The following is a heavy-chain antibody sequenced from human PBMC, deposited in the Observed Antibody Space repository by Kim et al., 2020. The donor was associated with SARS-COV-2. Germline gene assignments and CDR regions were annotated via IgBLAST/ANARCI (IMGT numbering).Heavy chain of an antibody. CDR3: AKDPRYQQRGPGARLRLPTYFDY. V-gene: IGHV3-23*01. D-gene: IGHD6-25*01. CDR2: ISGSGGST. J-gene: IGHJ4*02. Sequence: GGSLRLSCAASGFTFSSYAMSWVRQAPGKGLEWVSAISGSGGSTYYADSVKGRFTISRDNSKNTLYLQMNSLRAEDTAVYYCAKDPRYQQRGPGARLRLPTYFDYWGQGTLVTVSS. CDR1: GFTFSSYA.